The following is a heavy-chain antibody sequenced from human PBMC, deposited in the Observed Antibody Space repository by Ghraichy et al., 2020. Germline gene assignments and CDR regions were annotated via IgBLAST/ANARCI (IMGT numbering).Heavy chain of an antibody. Sequence: SQTLSLTCTVSGCSISSYYWSWIRQPPGKGLEWIGYIYYSGSTNYNPSLKSRVTISVDTSKNQFSLKLSSVTAADTAVYYCARELDFWSGYYEVGWFDPWGQGTLVTVSS. D-gene: IGHD3-3*01. CDR2: IYYSGST. J-gene: IGHJ5*02. CDR1: GCSISSYY. V-gene: IGHV4-59*01. CDR3: ARELDFWSGYYEVGWFDP.